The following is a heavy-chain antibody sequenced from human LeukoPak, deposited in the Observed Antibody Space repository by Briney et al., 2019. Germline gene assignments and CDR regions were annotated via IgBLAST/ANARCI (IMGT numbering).Heavy chain of an antibody. V-gene: IGHV4-34*01. D-gene: IGHD3-16*02. CDR1: GGSFSGYY. CDR3: ARGPNYVWGSYRYFDY. Sequence: SETLSLTCAVYGGSFSGYYWSWIRQPPGKGLEWIGEINHSGSTNYNPFLKSRVTISVDTSKNQFSLKLTSVTAADTAVYYCARGPNYVWGSYRYFDYWGQGTLVTVS. CDR2: INHSGST. J-gene: IGHJ4*02.